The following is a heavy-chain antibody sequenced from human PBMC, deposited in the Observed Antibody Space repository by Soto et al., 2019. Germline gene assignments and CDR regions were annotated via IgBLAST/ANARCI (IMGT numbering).Heavy chain of an antibody. D-gene: IGHD1-26*01. CDR2: ISWNSGST. CDR3: AKVWTRWERLAFDF. J-gene: IGHJ4*02. CDR1: GFTFNEYA. Sequence: EMQLVESGGGLVQPGKSLRLSCAASGFTFNEYAMHWVRQGPGKVLEWVSGISWNSGSTGYADSVKGRFTISRDNAKNSLFLQMDSLKPEDTAFYYCAKVWTRWERLAFDFWGQGTLVTVSS. V-gene: IGHV3-9*01.